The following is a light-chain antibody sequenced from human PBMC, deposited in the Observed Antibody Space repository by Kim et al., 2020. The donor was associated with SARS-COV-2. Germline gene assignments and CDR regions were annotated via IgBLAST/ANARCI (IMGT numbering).Light chain of an antibody. V-gene: IGLV3-1*01. CDR3: QTWDKTTAV. J-gene: IGLJ3*02. CDR1: KLGDKY. Sequence: SVSPGQTASVTCSGDKLGDKYSSWYQQKPGQSPVLVIYQDTKRPSGIPDRFSASISGNTATLTISGTQPLDEADYYCQTWDKTTAVFGGGTKVTVL. CDR2: QDT.